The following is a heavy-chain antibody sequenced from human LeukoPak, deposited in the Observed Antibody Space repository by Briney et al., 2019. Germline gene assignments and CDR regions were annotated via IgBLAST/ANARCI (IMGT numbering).Heavy chain of an antibody. CDR3: ATSYYGSSPNWFDP. CDR2: IYYSGST. J-gene: IGHJ5*02. CDR1: GGSTCSYY. Sequence: LQTLSLTCTVSGGSTCSYYWSWIWEPPGEGVGWIGYIYYSGSTNYNPSLNSRVTLSLDTSKSQFSLKLTSVTDADTAVYYCATSYYGSSPNWFDPWGQGTLVTVSS. V-gene: IGHV4-59*01. D-gene: IGHD3-22*01.